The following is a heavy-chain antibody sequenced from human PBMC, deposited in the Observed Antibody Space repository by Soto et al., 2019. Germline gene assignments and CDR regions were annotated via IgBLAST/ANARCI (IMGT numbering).Heavy chain of an antibody. J-gene: IGHJ4*02. Sequence: ASVKVSCKASGYTFTSYGISWVRQAPGQGLEWMGWISAHNGNTDYAQKFQGRVTMTTDTSTSTASMELRSLRSDDTAVYYCARGSYISSWYSLDYLGQGTLVTVSS. V-gene: IGHV1-18*04. CDR3: ARGSYISSWYSLDY. CDR2: ISAHNGNT. D-gene: IGHD6-13*01. CDR1: GYTFTSYG.